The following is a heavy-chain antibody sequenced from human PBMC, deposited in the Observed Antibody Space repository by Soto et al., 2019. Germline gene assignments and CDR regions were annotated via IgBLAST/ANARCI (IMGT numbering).Heavy chain of an antibody. J-gene: IGHJ6*02. V-gene: IGHV1-46*01. CDR2: INPSGGST. Sequence: ASVKVSCKASGYTFTSYYMHWVRQSPGQELEWMGIINPSGGSTSYAQKFQGRVTMTRDTSTSTVYMELSSLRSEDTAVYYCARDRCSSTSCYTDGMDVWGQGTTVTVSS. D-gene: IGHD2-2*02. CDR1: GYTFTSYY. CDR3: ARDRCSSTSCYTDGMDV.